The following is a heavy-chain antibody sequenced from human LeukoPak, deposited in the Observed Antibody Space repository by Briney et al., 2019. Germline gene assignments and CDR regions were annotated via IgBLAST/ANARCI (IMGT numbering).Heavy chain of an antibody. CDR3: AKTQVGATYFDY. Sequence: PGGSLRLSCAASGFTFSTYWMHWVRQAPGKGLVWVSRINSDGSSTSYADSVKGRFTISRDNAKNTLYLLMNSLRAEDTAVYYCAKTQVGATYFDYWGQGTLVTVSS. CDR1: GFTFSTYW. V-gene: IGHV3-74*01. CDR2: INSDGSST. J-gene: IGHJ4*02. D-gene: IGHD1-26*01.